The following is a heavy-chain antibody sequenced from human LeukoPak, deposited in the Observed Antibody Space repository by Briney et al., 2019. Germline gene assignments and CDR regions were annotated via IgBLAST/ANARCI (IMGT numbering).Heavy chain of an antibody. J-gene: IGHJ6*03. V-gene: IGHV4-34*01. CDR3: ARGAPTYYYYYMDV. D-gene: IGHD1-1*01. CDR1: GGSFSGYY. CDR2: INHSGST. Sequence: SETLSLTCAVYGGSFSGYYWSWIRQPPGKGLEWIGEINHSGSTNYNPSLKSRVTISVDTSKNQFSLKLSSVTAADTAVYYCARGAPTYYYYYMDVWGKGTTVTVSS.